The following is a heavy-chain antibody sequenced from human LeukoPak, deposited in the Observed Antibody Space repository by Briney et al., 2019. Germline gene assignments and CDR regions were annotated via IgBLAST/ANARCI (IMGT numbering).Heavy chain of an antibody. CDR2: IKSKTDGGTT. CDR1: GFTFSNAW. CDR3: TTLGDYVWGSYRQEVIDI. Sequence: GGSLRLSCAASGFTFSNAWMSWVRQAPGKGLEWVGRIKSKTDGGTTDYAAPVKGRFTISRDDSKNTLYLQMNSLKTEDTAVYYCTTLGDYVWGSYRQEVIDIWGQGTMVTVSS. V-gene: IGHV3-15*01. J-gene: IGHJ3*02. D-gene: IGHD3-16*02.